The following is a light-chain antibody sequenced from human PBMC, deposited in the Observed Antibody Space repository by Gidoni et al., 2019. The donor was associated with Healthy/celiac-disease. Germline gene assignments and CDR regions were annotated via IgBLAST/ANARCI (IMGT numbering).Light chain of an antibody. V-gene: IGKV3-11*01. CDR3: QQLRT. CDR1: QSVSSY. CDR2: DAS. J-gene: IGKJ1*01. Sequence: EIVLTQSPATLSLSPGERATLPCRASQSVSSYLAWYQQKPGQAPRLLIYDASNRATGIPARFGGSGSGTDFTLTISSLEPEDFAVYYCQQLRTFGQGTKVEIK.